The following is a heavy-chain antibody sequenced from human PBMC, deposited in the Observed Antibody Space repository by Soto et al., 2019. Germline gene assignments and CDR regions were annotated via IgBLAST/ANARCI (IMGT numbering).Heavy chain of an antibody. CDR2: INAGNGNT. CDR3: ARGGYCSGGSCYSVGYYGMDV. CDR1: GYTFTSYA. V-gene: IGHV1-3*01. Sequence: ASVKVSCKASGYTFTSYAMHWVRQAPGQRLEWMGWINAGNGNTKYSQKFQGRVTITRDTSASTAYMELSSLGSEDTAVYYCARGGYCSGGSCYSVGYYGMDVWGQGTTVTVSS. J-gene: IGHJ6*02. D-gene: IGHD2-15*01.